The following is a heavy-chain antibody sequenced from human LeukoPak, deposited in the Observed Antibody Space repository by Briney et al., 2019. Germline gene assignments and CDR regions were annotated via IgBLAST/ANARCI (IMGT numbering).Heavy chain of an antibody. J-gene: IGHJ4*02. D-gene: IGHD1-26*01. V-gene: IGHV4-34*01. CDR2: INHSGST. CDR3: ARSPRLGRYGYGPWELPVSYFDY. CDR1: GGSFSGYY. Sequence: SETLSLTCAVYGGSFSGYYWSWIRQPPGKGLEWIGEINHSGSTNYNPSLKSRVTISVDASKNQFSLKLSSVTAAETAVYYCARSPRLGRYGYGPWELPVSYFDYWGQGTLVTVSS.